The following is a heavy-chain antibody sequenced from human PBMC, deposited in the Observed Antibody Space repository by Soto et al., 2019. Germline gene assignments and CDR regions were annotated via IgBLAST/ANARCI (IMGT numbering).Heavy chain of an antibody. V-gene: IGHV3-33*01. Sequence: GGSLRLSCAASGFTFSSYGMHWVRQAPGKGLEWVAVIWSDGNNKYYADSVKGRFTISRDNSKNTMYLQMNSLRAEDTALYFCSRGGYCRSTSCRYYYYYGMDVWGQGTTVTVSS. CDR2: IWSDGNNK. CDR3: SRGGYCRSTSCRYYYYYGMDV. J-gene: IGHJ6*02. D-gene: IGHD2-2*01. CDR1: GFTFSSYG.